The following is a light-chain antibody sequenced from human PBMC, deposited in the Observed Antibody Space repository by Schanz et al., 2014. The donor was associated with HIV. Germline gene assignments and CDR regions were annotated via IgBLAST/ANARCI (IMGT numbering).Light chain of an antibody. CDR3: QSYDSSLYVV. CDR2: TNN. Sequence: QSVLPQPPSVSGAPGQRVTISCTGSRSNIGAGSDVHWYKQLPGAAPKLLINTNNQWPSGVPDRFSDSKSGTSASLAITGLQAEDEADYYCQSYDSSLYVVFGGGTKVTVL. J-gene: IGLJ2*01. V-gene: IGLV1-40*01. CDR1: RSNIGAGSD.